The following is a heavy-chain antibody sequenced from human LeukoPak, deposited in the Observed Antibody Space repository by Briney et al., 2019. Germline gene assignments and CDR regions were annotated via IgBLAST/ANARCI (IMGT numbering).Heavy chain of an antibody. D-gene: IGHD4-17*01. CDR1: GFTFSNAW. CDR3: ARVRENDYGDYLSTFDI. V-gene: IGHV3-7*01. CDR2: IKQDGSEK. Sequence: PGGSLRLSCAASGFTFSNAWMSWVRQAPGKGLEWVANIKQDGSEKYYVDSAKGRFTISRDNAKNSLYLQMNSLRAEDTAVYYCARVRENDYGDYLSTFDIWGQGTMVTVSS. J-gene: IGHJ3*02.